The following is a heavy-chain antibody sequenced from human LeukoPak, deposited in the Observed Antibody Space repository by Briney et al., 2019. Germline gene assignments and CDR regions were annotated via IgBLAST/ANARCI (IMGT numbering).Heavy chain of an antibody. CDR1: GFTFSSHW. D-gene: IGHD6-19*01. CDR2: IKEDGSEK. J-gene: IGHJ4*02. V-gene: IGHV3-7*04. Sequence: GGSLRLTCAASGFTFSSHWMSWVRQAPGKGLEWVANIKEDGSEKYYGDSVKGRFTISRDNAKKSLYLQMNSLRAEDTAVYCCARVGSGEGMDWGQGTLVTVSS. CDR3: ARVGSGEGMD.